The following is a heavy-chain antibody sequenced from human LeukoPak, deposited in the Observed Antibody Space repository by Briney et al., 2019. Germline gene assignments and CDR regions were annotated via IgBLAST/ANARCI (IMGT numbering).Heavy chain of an antibody. D-gene: IGHD6-13*01. V-gene: IGHV4-4*07. CDR1: GGCISTYY. Sequence: SETLSLTCTVSGGCISTYYWSWIRHPAGKGLEWIGRVYPSGRTSYNPSLENRVTMSVDTSKKQFSLKLRSVTAADTAVYYCASGGRISAANWFDPWGQGTLVTVSS. CDR3: ASGGRISAANWFDP. J-gene: IGHJ5*02. CDR2: VYPSGRT.